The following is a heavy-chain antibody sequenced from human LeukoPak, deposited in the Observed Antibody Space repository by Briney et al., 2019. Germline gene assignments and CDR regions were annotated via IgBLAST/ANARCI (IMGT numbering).Heavy chain of an antibody. D-gene: IGHD3-22*01. V-gene: IGHV3-23*01. CDR1: GFTFSSYA. Sequence: GGSLRLSCAASGFTFSSYAMSWVRQAPGKGLEWVSAISGSGGSTYYADSVKGRFTISRDNSKNTLYLQMNSLRAEDTAVYYCAKDFRSLEAIIVVKSYLASGGQGTLVTVSS. CDR3: AKDFRSLEAIIVVKSYLAS. J-gene: IGHJ4*02. CDR2: ISGSGGST.